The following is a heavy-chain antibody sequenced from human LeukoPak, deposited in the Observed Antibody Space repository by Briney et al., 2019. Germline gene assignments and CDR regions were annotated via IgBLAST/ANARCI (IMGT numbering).Heavy chain of an antibody. CDR1: GGSISSGSYY. CDR2: IYTSGST. D-gene: IGHD2-21*02. CDR3: ARTYCGGDCRGYYYHYYMDV. V-gene: IGHV4-61*02. Sequence: SETLSLTCTVSGGSISSGSYYWSWIRQPAGKGLEWIGRIYTSGSTKYNPSLKSRVTVSVDRSKNQFSLKLSSVTAADTAVYYCARTYCGGDCRGYYYHYYMDVWGKGTTVTISS. J-gene: IGHJ6*03.